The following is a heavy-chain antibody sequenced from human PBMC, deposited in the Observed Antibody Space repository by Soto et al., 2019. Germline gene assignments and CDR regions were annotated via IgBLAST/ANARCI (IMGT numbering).Heavy chain of an antibody. J-gene: IGHJ4*02. V-gene: IGHV3-74*01. CDR2: VHSGGTTT. CDR3: VRDQEILTGYYEY. CDR1: GFTFDYYW. D-gene: IGHD3-9*01. Sequence: GGSLRLSCAASGFTFDYYWMHWVRQAPGKGLVWVSRVHSGGTTTTYADSVKGRFIISRDNAKNTLYLNLNGLTVEDTAVYYCVRDQEILTGYYEYWGLGTMVTVSS.